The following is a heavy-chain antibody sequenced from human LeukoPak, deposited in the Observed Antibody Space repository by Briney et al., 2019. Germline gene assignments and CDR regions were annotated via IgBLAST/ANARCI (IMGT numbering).Heavy chain of an antibody. J-gene: IGHJ3*02. CDR2: IYYSGST. CDR3: ARHSWYYDSSGYLDAFDI. CDR1: GGSLSSYY. Sequence: SETLSLTCTVSGGSLSSYYWSWIRQPPGKGLEWIGSIYYSGSTYYNPSLKSRVTISVDTSKNQFSLKLSSVTAADTAVYYCARHSWYYDSSGYLDAFDIWGQGTMVTVSS. V-gene: IGHV4-39*01. D-gene: IGHD3-22*01.